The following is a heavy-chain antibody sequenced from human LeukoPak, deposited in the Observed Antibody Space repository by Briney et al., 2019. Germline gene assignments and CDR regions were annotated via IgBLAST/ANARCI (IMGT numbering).Heavy chain of an antibody. CDR1: GFTFSSYA. D-gene: IGHD6-19*01. CDR3: ATQRSGSVAESGY. Sequence: GGSLRLSCAASGFTFSSYAMSWVRQAPGKGLEWVSAISGSGGSTYYADSVKGRFTISRDNSKNTLYLQMNSLRAEDTVVYYCATQRSGSVAESGYWGQGTLVTVSS. J-gene: IGHJ4*02. V-gene: IGHV3-23*01. CDR2: ISGSGGST.